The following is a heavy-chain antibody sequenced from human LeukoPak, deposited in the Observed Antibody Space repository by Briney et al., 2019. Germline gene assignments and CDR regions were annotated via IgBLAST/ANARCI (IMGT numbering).Heavy chain of an antibody. J-gene: IGHJ4*02. CDR1: AFIFSGHW. CDR2: IKEDGSER. Sequence: GSLRLSREGSAFIFSGHWMNWVRQTPGKGLEWVASIKEDGSERQYVDSVKGRFSISRDNAKNSLYLQMNSLRAEDTAVYYCARAEILEWLPEPFDYWGQGTLVTVSS. V-gene: IGHV3-7*01. D-gene: IGHD3-3*01. CDR3: ARAEILEWLPEPFDY.